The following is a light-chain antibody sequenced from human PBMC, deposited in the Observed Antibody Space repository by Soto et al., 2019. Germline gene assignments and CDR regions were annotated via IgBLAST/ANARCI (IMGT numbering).Light chain of an antibody. CDR2: DTS. CDR3: LQYDKWPPRLT. V-gene: IGKV3D-15*01. J-gene: IGKJ4*01. Sequence: EIVLTQSPATLSVSPGERATLSCRASQSVNKHLAWYQHRPGQAPRLLIYDTSYRAAGIPARFSGSGSGTDFTLTISSLQSEDFAVYYCLQYDKWPPRLTFGGGTKV. CDR1: QSVNKH.